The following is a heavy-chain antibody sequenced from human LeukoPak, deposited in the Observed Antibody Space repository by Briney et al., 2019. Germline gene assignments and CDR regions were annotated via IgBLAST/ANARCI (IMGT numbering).Heavy chain of an antibody. CDR2: FYYGAST. CDR3: ARGTFDI. Sequence: SETLSLTCAVYGGSFSGYYWSWIRQPPGKGLEWIGSFYYGASTYYNPSLKSRVTISVDTSKNQFSLKLSSVTAADTAVFYCARGTFDIWGQGTMVTVSS. CDR1: GGSFSGYY. J-gene: IGHJ3*02. V-gene: IGHV4-34*01.